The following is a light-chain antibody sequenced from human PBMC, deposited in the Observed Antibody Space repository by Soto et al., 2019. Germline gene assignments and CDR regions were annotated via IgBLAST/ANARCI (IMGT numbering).Light chain of an antibody. Sequence: QSALTQPASVSGSPGQSITISCTGTSSDVGGYNYVSWYQQHPGKAPKLIISDVSNRPSGVSKRFSGSKSGNTASLTISGLQAEDEADYYCSSYTSSSTQVFGAGTKVTVL. V-gene: IGLV2-14*01. CDR1: SSDVGGYNY. CDR3: SSYTSSSTQV. J-gene: IGLJ1*01. CDR2: DVS.